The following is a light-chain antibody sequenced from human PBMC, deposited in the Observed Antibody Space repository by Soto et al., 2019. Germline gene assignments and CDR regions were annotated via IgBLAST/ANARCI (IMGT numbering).Light chain of an antibody. CDR3: QKYNSAPQT. CDR1: QGISNY. V-gene: IGKV1-27*01. J-gene: IGKJ1*01. Sequence: DIQMTQSPSSLSAAVGDRVTITCRASQGISNYLAWYQQKPGKAPKLLIYDASTLQSGVPSRFSGSGSGTEFTLTISSLEPEDVASYYCQKYNSAPQTFGQGTKVEIK. CDR2: DAS.